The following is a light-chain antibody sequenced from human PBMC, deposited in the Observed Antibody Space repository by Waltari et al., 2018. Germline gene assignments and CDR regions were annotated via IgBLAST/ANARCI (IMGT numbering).Light chain of an antibody. CDR2: DVT. CDR1: SSDVGSYNL. CDR3: CSYASGSTYV. V-gene: IGLV2-23*02. J-gene: IGLJ1*01. Sequence: QSALTQPASVSGSPGQPITISCTGPSSDVGSYNLVSWYQQHPGKGPKLIICDVTTRPSGVSQRFSGAKSGDTAALSISGLQAEDEADYYCCSYASGSTYVFGSGTKVTVL.